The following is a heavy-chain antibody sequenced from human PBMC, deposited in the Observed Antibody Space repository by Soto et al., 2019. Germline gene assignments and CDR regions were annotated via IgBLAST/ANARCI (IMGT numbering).Heavy chain of an antibody. V-gene: IGHV1-2*04. D-gene: IGHD3-9*01. Sequence: ASVKVSCKASGYTFTGYYIHWVRQAPRQGLEWMGWINPNSGDTNYAQRFQGWVTMTRDTSISTAYMELSRLTSDDTAVYYCATARGRIGYDILTGSSDYWGQGTLVTGSS. CDR3: ATARGRIGYDILTGSSDY. CDR1: GYTFTGYY. J-gene: IGHJ4*02. CDR2: INPNSGDT.